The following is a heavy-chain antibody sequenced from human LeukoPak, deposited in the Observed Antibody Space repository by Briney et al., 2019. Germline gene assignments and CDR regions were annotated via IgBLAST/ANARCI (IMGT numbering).Heavy chain of an antibody. Sequence: PSETLSLTCTVSGGSISSYYWSWIRQPPGKGLEWIGYIYYSGSTNYNPSLKSRVTISVDTSKNQFSLKLSSVTAADTAVYYCAKSPNIAVLPYYFDYWGQGTLVTVSS. CDR1: GGSISSYY. CDR3: AKSPNIAVLPYYFDY. V-gene: IGHV4-59*01. J-gene: IGHJ4*02. D-gene: IGHD6-19*01. CDR2: IYYSGST.